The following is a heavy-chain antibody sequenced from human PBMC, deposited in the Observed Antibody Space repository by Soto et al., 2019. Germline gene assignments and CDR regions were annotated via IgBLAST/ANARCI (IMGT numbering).Heavy chain of an antibody. J-gene: IGHJ4*02. CDR1: GGSISSSNW. D-gene: IGHD3-10*01. V-gene: IGHV4-4*02. CDR2: IYHSGST. CDR3: ARANTMVRGVIITSYYFDY. Sequence: KTSETLSLTCAVSGGSISSSNWWSWVRQPPGKGLEWIGEIYHSGSTNYNPSLKSRVTISVDKSKNQFSLKLSSVTAADTAVYYCARANTMVRGVIITSYYFDYWGQGTLVTVSS.